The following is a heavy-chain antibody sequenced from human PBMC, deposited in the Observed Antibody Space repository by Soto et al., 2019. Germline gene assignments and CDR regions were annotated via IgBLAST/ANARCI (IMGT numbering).Heavy chain of an antibody. V-gene: IGHV1-69*01. CDR2: IIPIFGTA. J-gene: IGHJ6*02. Sequence: QGQLVQSGAEVKKPGSSVKVSCKASGGTFSSYAISWVRQAPGQGLEWMGGIIPIFGTANYAQKFQGRVTITANESTSTAYMELSSLRSEDTAVDYCARERDYSSSGTWYYGMDVWGQGTTVTVSS. CDR1: GGTFSSYA. CDR3: ARERDYSSSGTWYYGMDV. D-gene: IGHD6-13*01.